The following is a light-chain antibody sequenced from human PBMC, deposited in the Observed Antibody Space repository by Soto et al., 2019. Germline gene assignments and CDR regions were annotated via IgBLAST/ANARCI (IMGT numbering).Light chain of an antibody. V-gene: IGKV3-20*01. CDR3: QQYDASSYT. J-gene: IGKJ2*01. Sequence: ESVFAQSPGTLSLSPGERSTLSCRTSHIISSSSLAWYQQIPGQPPRLLIYDVSSRVPGIPDRFSGSGSGTDFTLTISRLEPEDFAVYYCQQYDASSYTFGQVTKVDIK. CDR1: HIISSSS. CDR2: DVS.